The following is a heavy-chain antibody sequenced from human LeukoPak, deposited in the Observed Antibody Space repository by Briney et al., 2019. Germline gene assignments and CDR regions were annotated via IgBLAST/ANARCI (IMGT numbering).Heavy chain of an antibody. CDR1: GDSISSYY. D-gene: IGHD3-22*01. V-gene: IGHV4-59*08. CDR2: IYYSGST. CDR3: ARGGPYYYDGSGPHDY. Sequence: SETLSLTCTVSGDSISSYYWSWIRQPPGKGLEWIGCIYYSGSTNYNPSLKSRVTISVDTSKNQFSLKLSSVTAADTAVYYCARGGPYYYDGSGPHDYWGQGTLVTVSS. J-gene: IGHJ4*02.